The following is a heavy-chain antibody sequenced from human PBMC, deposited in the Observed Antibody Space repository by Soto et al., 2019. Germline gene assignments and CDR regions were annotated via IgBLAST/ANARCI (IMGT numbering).Heavy chain of an antibody. CDR3: AKDLRRYCSGGSCLVDY. D-gene: IGHD2-15*01. CDR1: GFTFSSYG. J-gene: IGHJ4*02. V-gene: IGHV3-30*18. Sequence: GGSLRLSCAASGFTFSSYGMHWVRQAPGKGLEWVAVISYDGSNKYYADSVKGRFTISRDNSKNTLYLQMNSLRAEDTAVYYCAKDLRRYCSGGSCLVDYWGQGTLVTVSS. CDR2: ISYDGSNK.